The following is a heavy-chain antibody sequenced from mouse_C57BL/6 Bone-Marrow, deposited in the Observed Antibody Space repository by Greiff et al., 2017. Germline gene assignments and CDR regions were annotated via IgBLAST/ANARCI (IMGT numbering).Heavy chain of an antibody. D-gene: IGHD2-3*01. Sequence: EVMLVESGGDLVKPGGSLKLSCAASGFTFSSYGMSWVRQTPDKRLEWVATISSGGSYTYYPDSVKGRFTISRDNAKNTLYLQMSSLKSEDTAMYYCARHDGYYDWFAYWGQGTLVTVSA. J-gene: IGHJ3*01. CDR3: ARHDGYYDWFAY. V-gene: IGHV5-6*01. CDR2: ISSGGSYT. CDR1: GFTFSSYG.